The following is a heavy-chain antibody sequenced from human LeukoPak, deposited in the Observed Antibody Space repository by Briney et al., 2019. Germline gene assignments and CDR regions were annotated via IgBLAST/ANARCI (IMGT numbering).Heavy chain of an antibody. D-gene: IGHD3-10*01. CDR1: EFVFSDYY. CDR3: AREMGGDYGSGTFFDL. J-gene: IGHJ4*02. Sequence: GGSLRLSCAASEFVFSDYYMSWVRQAPGKGLEWVSYINSGGDTKYYADSVKGRFTISRDNAKNSLYLQMNNLRAEDTAVYYCAREMGGDYGSGTFFDLWGQGNMVTVSS. CDR2: INSGGDTK. V-gene: IGHV3-11*01.